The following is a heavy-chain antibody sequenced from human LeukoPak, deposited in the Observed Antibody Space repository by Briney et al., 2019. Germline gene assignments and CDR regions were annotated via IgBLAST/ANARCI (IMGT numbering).Heavy chain of an antibody. V-gene: IGHV1-2*02. Sequence: GASVKVSCKASGYTFTGYYMHWVRQAPGQGLEWMGWINPNSGGTNYAQKFQGRVTMTRDTSISTAYMELSRLRSDDTAVYYCARAKRGTSGWSDYWGQGTLVTVSS. CDR3: ARAKRGTSGWSDY. CDR2: INPNSGGT. CDR1: GYTFTGYY. D-gene: IGHD6-19*01. J-gene: IGHJ4*02.